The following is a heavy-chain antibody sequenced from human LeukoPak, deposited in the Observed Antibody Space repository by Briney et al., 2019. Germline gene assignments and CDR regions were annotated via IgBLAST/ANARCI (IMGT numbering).Heavy chain of an antibody. CDR1: GGTFSSYA. J-gene: IGHJ4*02. CDR3: AGGRLRWDEGYFDY. CDR2: IIPILGIA. D-gene: IGHD4-17*01. V-gene: IGHV1-69*04. Sequence: ASVKVSCKASGGTFSSYAISWVRQAPGQGLEWMGRIIPILGIANYAQKFQGRVTITADKSTSTAYMELSSLRSEDTAVYYCAGGRLRWDEGYFDYWGQGTLVTVSS.